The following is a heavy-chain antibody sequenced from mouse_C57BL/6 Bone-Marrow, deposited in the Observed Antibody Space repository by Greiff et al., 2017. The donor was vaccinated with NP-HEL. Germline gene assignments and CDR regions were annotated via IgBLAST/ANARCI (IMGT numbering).Heavy chain of an antibody. CDR1: GDSITSGY. Sequence: EVKLMESGPSLVKPSQTLSLTCSVTGDSITSGYWNWIRRFPGNKLEYMGYINYSGTTYYNPSLKSRISITRDTSKNQYYLQLNSVTTEDTATYYCAREITTGFAYWGQGTLVTVSA. V-gene: IGHV3-8*02. CDR3: AREITTGFAY. CDR2: INYSGTT. D-gene: IGHD2-4*01. J-gene: IGHJ3*01.